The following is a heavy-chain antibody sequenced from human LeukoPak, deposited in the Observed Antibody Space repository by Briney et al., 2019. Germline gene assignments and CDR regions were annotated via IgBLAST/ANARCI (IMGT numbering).Heavy chain of an antibody. CDR2: INHSGST. D-gene: IGHD1-26*01. CDR3: ARGLAYSGSFLDY. J-gene: IGHJ4*02. Sequence: SETLSLTCAVYGGSFSGYYWSWIRQPPGKGLEWIGEINHSGSTNYNPSLKSRVTISVDTSKNQFSLKLSSVTAADTAVYYCARGLAYSGSFLDYWGQGTLVTVSS. CDR1: GGSFSGYY. V-gene: IGHV4-34*01.